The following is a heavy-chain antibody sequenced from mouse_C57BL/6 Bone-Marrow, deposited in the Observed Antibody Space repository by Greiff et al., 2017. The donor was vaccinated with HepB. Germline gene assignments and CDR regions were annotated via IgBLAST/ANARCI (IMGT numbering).Heavy chain of an antibody. CDR1: GFTFSSYA. CDR2: ISDGGSYT. J-gene: IGHJ3*01. Sequence: EVKLMESGGGLVKPGGSLKLSCAASGFTFSSYAMSWVRQTPEKRLEWVATISDGGSYTYYPDNVKGRFTISRDNAKNNLYLQMSHLKSEDTAMYYCARRTVVATRFAYWGQGTLVTVSA. CDR3: ARRTVVATRFAY. V-gene: IGHV5-4*03. D-gene: IGHD1-1*01.